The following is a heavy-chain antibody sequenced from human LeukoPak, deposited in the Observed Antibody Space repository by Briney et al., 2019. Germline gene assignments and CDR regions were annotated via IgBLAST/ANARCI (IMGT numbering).Heavy chain of an antibody. J-gene: IGHJ4*02. Sequence: PGGSLRLSCAASGFSFSSYSMNWVRQAPGKGLEWVSYISGSGNAKHYTDSVKGRFTISRDNAKNALYLQMNSLRAKDTAVYFCARDYLYAFDYWGQGTLVTVSS. D-gene: IGHD2-2*01. CDR1: GFSFSSYS. CDR2: ISGSGNAK. V-gene: IGHV3-48*01. CDR3: ARDYLYAFDY.